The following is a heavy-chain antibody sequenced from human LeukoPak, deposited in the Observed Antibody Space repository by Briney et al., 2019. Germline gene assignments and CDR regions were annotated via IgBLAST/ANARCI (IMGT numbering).Heavy chain of an antibody. CDR2: MNPNSGNT. CDR1: GYTFTNYD. J-gene: IGHJ4*02. CDR3: ARSLRGWYKDY. Sequence: ASVKVSCKASGYTFTNYDINWVGQATGQGLEWMGWMNPNSGNTAYAQKFQGRVSMTGDTSISTAYMELSSLRSEDTAVYYCARSLRGWYKDYWGQGTLVTVSS. V-gene: IGHV1-8*01. D-gene: IGHD6-19*01.